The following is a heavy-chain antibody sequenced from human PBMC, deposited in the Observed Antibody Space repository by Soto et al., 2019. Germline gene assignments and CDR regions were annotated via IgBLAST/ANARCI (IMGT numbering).Heavy chain of an antibody. V-gene: IGHV3-64*01. CDR3: GKVSTYYYDSTFDF. CDR2: ISSNGGST. CDR1: GFTFSSYA. D-gene: IGHD3-22*01. J-gene: IGHJ4*02. Sequence: PGGSLRLSCATSGFTFSSYAMHWVRQAPGKGLEYVSAISSNGGSTYYANSVKGRFTISRDNSKNTLYLQMGSLRAEDTAVYYCGKVSTYYYDSTFDFWGQGTLVTVSS.